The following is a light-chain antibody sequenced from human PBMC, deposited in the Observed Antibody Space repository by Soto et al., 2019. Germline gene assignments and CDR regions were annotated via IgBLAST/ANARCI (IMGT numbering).Light chain of an antibody. CDR3: QQYSSYWT. J-gene: IGKJ1*01. V-gene: IGKV1-5*01. CDR1: QSIDRW. Sequence: DIQITHSPSTLSASVRSIVTITFRVSQSIDRWLAWYQQKPGKAPKLLIHDATSLESGVPSRFSGSGSGTEFTLTISSLEPDDFATYYCQQYSSYWTFAQGTKVDIK. CDR2: DAT.